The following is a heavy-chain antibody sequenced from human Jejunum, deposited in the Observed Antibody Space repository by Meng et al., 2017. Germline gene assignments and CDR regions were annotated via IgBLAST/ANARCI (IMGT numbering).Heavy chain of an antibody. V-gene: IGHV3-73*01. CDR2: IRSKANNYAT. D-gene: IGHD1-26*01. J-gene: IGHJ6*02. Sequence: GSLRLSCAASGLLFSNSAIHWVRLASGKGLEWVGHIRSKANNYATEYGAAVKGRFTISRDDSKNTAYLQMDGLKIEDTAVYYCSRLGEGATSGYYGMYIWGHGTAVTVSS. CDR3: SRLGEGATSGYYGMYI. CDR1: GLLFSNSA.